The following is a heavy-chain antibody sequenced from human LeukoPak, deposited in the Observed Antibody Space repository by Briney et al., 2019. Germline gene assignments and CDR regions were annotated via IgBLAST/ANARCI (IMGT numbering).Heavy chain of an antibody. CDR1: GGSFTGHY. Sequence: SETLSLTCAVYGGSFTGHYWSWIRQPPGKGPEWIGEINQSGSTNYNPSLKSRVTISVDTSKNQFSLKLSSGTPRDTAVYYFARVQRGSSWSRAFDYWGQGTLVTVSS. D-gene: IGHD6-13*01. CDR2: INQSGST. V-gene: IGHV4-34*01. CDR3: ARVQRGSSWSRAFDY. J-gene: IGHJ4*02.